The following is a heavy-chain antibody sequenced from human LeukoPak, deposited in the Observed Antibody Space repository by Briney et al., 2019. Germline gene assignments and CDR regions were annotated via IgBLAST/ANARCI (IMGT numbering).Heavy chain of an antibody. CDR3: AKSVRPYCSSTSCYEGNDY. J-gene: IGHJ4*02. D-gene: IGHD2-2*01. CDR2: ISGSGGST. Sequence: GGSLRLSCAASGFTFSSYAMSWVRQAPGKGLEWVSAISGSGGSTYHADSVKGRFTISRDNSKNTLYLQMNSLRAEDTAVYYCAKSVRPYCSSTSCYEGNDYWGQGTLVTVYS. V-gene: IGHV3-23*01. CDR1: GFTFSSYA.